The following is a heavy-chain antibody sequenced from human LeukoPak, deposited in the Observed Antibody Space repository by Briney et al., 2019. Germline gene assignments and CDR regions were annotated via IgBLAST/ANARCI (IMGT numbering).Heavy chain of an antibody. CDR1: GYTFTSYG. Sequence: ASVKVSCKASGYTFTSYGISWVRQAPGQGLEWMGWISAYNGNTNYAQKLQGRVTMTTDTSTSTAYMELRSLRSDDTAVYYCARDRLDIVVVPAANSMDVWGKGTTVTVSS. V-gene: IGHV1-18*01. J-gene: IGHJ6*03. D-gene: IGHD2-2*03. CDR3: ARDRLDIVVVPAANSMDV. CDR2: ISAYNGNT.